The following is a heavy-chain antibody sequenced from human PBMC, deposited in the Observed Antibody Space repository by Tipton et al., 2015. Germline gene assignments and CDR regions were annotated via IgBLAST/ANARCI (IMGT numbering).Heavy chain of an antibody. D-gene: IGHD3/OR15-3a*01. CDR1: GASISSCY. J-gene: IGHJ6*02. CDR2: ISYSGSS. CDR3: ARECRPGPFWTGYPPDVYGIDV. V-gene: IGHV4-59*01. Sequence: GLVKPSETLSLSCFVTGASISSCYWGWIRQPPGKGLEWIGYISYSGSSYSNPSLKSRVTISVDTSTTYFSLRLSSVTAADTAVYYCARECRPGPFWTGYPPDVYGIDVWGQGTTVTVSS.